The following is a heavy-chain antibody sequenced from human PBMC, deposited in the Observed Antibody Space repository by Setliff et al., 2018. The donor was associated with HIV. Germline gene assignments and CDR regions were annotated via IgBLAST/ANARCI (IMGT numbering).Heavy chain of an antibody. CDR1: GYSIISGDY. CDR3: ARGRFHRLHRPYSGSGSLGIQYFDY. J-gene: IGHJ4*02. CDR2: INHSGST. V-gene: IGHV4-38-2*02. Sequence: SETLSLTCRVSGYSIISGDYWGWIRQPPGKGLEWIGGINHSGSTNYNPSLKSRVTISVDTSKSQFSLRLNSVTATDTALYYCARGRFHRLHRPYSGSGSLGIQYFDYWGQGTLVTVSS. D-gene: IGHD3-10*01.